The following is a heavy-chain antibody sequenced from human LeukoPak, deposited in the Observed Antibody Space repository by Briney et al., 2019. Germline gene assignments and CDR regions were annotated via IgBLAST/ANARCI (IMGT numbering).Heavy chain of an antibody. CDR2: IYPGDSDT. CDR1: GYSFTSYW. V-gene: IGHV5-51*01. CDR3: ARRAVGATQGSYYFDY. Sequence: GESLKISCKGSGYSFTSYWIGWVRQMTGKGLDWMGIIYPGDSDTRYSPSFQGQVTISADKSISTAYLQWSSLKASDTAMYYCARRAVGATQGSYYFDYWGQGTLVTVSS. D-gene: IGHD1-26*01. J-gene: IGHJ4*02.